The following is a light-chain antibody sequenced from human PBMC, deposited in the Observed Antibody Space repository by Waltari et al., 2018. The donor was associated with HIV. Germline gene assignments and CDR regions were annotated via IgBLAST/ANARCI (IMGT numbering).Light chain of an antibody. CDR2: SNN. V-gene: IGLV1-40*01. CDR3: QSYDSALNDYV. J-gene: IGLJ1*01. Sequence: QSVLTQPPSVSGAPGQRVTISCTGNSSNIGTGSDVHWYQQLPGTATKVLIFSNNNRPSVVPYRFSGSKSGTSASLAITGLQAEDEADYYCQSYDSALNDYVFGTGTKVTVL. CDR1: SSNIGTGSD.